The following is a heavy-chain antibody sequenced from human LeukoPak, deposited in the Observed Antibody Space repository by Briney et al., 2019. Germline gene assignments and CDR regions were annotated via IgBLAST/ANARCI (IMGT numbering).Heavy chain of an antibody. J-gene: IGHJ4*02. CDR1: GGSISSYY. CDR3: ARGRPYCGGDCYPVDH. V-gene: IGHV4-59*01. CDR2: IYYSGST. D-gene: IGHD2-21*02. Sequence: SETLSLTCTVSGGSISSYYWSWIRQPPGKGLEWIGYIYYSGSTNYNPSLKSRVTISVDTSKSQFSLKLRSVTAADTAVYYCARGRPYCGGDCYPVDHWGQGTLVTVSS.